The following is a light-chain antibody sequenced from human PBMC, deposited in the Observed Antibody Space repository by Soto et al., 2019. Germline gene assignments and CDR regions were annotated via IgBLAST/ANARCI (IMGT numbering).Light chain of an antibody. CDR2: DVN. Sequence: QSVLTQPASVSESPGQSIITSCTGTSSDIGTYNYVSWCQQHPGKAPKLIIYDVNYRPSGVSNRFSGSKSGNTASLTISGLQAEDEADYYCSSYTTSSTWVFGGGTKLTVL. CDR1: SSDIGTYNY. J-gene: IGLJ3*02. V-gene: IGLV2-14*03. CDR3: SSYTTSSTWV.